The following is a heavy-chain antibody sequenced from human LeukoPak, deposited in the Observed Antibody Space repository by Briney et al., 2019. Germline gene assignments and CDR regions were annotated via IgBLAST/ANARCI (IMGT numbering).Heavy chain of an antibody. V-gene: IGHV3-53*01. CDR2: IYSGGST. J-gene: IGHJ2*01. CDR3: ARARSSVPGYFDL. CDR1: GFTVSSNY. D-gene: IGHD6-6*01. Sequence: GGSLRLSCAASGFTVSSNYMSRVRQAPGKGLEWVSVIYSGGSTYYADSVKGRFTISRDNSKNTLYLQMNSLRAEDTAVYYCARARSSVPGYFDLWGRGTLVTVSS.